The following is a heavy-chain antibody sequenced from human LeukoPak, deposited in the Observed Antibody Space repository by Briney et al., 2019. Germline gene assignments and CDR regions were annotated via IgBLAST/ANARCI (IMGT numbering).Heavy chain of an antibody. CDR2: ISGDGSIT. Sequence: PGGSLRLSCAASGFTISGYWMHWVRQAPGKGLVWVSRISGDGSITAYADSVKGRFTISRDNAKNTLYLQMNSLRAEDTAVYYCASSWPHFDYWGQGTLVTVSS. V-gene: IGHV3-74*01. D-gene: IGHD6-13*01. CDR1: GFTISGYW. J-gene: IGHJ4*02. CDR3: ASSWPHFDY.